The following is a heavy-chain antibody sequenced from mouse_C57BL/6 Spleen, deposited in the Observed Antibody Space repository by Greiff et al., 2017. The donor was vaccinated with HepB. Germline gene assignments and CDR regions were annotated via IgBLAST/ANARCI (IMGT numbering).Heavy chain of an antibody. CDR3: ARGWEAMYF. CDR2: IYTGDGDT. J-gene: IGHJ4*01. CDR1: GYAFSSYW. D-gene: IGHD1-1*02. V-gene: IGHV1-80*01. Sequence: VQLQQSGAELVKPGASVKISCKASGYAFSSYWMNWVKQRPGKGLEWIGQIYTGDGDTNYNGKFKGKATLTADKYASPAYMQLSILTSEDTAVYFCARGWEAMYFWDQGTSVTVSS.